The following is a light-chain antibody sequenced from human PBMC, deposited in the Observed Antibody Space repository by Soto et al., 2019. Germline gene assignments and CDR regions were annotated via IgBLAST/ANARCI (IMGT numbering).Light chain of an antibody. J-gene: IGLJ2*01. CDR1: SSDVGGYNY. CDR3: SSYTSSSTLEVV. CDR2: EVS. Sequence: QSALTQPASVSGSPGQSITISCTGTSSDVGGYNYVSWYQQHPGKAPKLMIYEVSNRPSGVSNRFSGSKSGNTASLTISGLQAEEEADYYCSSYTSSSTLEVVFGEGTKLTVL. V-gene: IGLV2-14*01.